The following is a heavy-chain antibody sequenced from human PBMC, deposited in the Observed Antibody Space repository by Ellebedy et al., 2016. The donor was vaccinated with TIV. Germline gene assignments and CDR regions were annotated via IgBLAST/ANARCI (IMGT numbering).Heavy chain of an antibody. D-gene: IGHD3-3*01. V-gene: IGHV3-48*01. J-gene: IGHJ4*02. CDR3: AGEEGRNEVWSAY. CDR1: GFTFSGHS. Sequence: PGGSLRLSCAASGFTFSGHSMNWVRQAPGKGLEWVSYISSDSSSRYYADSVKGRFTISRDNAKNPVYLQMNSLTAEDTAVYYWAGEEGRNEVWSAYWGQGTLVTVSS. CDR2: ISSDSSSR.